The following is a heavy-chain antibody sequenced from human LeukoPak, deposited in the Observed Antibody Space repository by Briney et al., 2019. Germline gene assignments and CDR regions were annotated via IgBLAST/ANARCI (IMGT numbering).Heavy chain of an antibody. J-gene: IGHJ4*02. V-gene: IGHV3-7*03. D-gene: IGHD3-10*01. CDR2: IKQQDGSEE. Sequence: PGGSLRLSCAASGFTLSSYWMSWVRQAPGKGLEWVANIKQQDGSEEYYVDSVKGRFTISRDNSKNTLYLQMNSLRAEDTAVYYCAKLYYPRITPSIDDYWGQGTLVTVSS. CDR1: GFTLSSYW. CDR3: AKLYYPRITPSIDDY.